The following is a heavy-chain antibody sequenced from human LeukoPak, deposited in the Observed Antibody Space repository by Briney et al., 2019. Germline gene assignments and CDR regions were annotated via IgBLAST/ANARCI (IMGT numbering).Heavy chain of an antibody. CDR3: ARVPIFGVVFDY. Sequence: SQTPSLTCTVSGGSISSGGYYWSWIRQHPGKGLEWIGYIYYSGSTYYNPSLKSRVTISVDTSKNQFSLKLSSVTAADTAVYYCARVPIFGVVFDYWGQGTLVTVSS. CDR1: GGSISSGGYY. D-gene: IGHD3-3*01. CDR2: IYYSGST. J-gene: IGHJ4*02. V-gene: IGHV4-31*03.